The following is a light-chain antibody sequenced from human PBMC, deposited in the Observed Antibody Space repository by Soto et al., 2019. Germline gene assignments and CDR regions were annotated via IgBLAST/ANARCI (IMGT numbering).Light chain of an antibody. Sequence: QSALTQPASVSGSPGQSITISCTGTSSDVGGYNYVSWYQQHPGKAPELMIYEVSDQPSGVSNRFSGSKSGNTASLTISGLQAEDEADYYCSSYTSSSTPYVFGTGTKLTVL. CDR1: SSDVGGYNY. CDR3: SSYTSSSTPYV. CDR2: EVS. V-gene: IGLV2-14*01. J-gene: IGLJ1*01.